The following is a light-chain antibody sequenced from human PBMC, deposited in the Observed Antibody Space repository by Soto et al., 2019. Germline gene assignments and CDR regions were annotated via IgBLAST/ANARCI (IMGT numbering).Light chain of an antibody. Sequence: DIAMTQSPAILCVSTGERGTVSFRASQSVSSNLDWYQQKPGQAPSLLIYAASARATGIPARFSGSGSGTDFTLTISSLQSEDFAVYYCQQYNNWPYNCGKGT. CDR3: QQYNNWPYN. V-gene: IGKV3-15*01. CDR2: AAS. CDR1: QSVSSN. J-gene: IGKJ2*01.